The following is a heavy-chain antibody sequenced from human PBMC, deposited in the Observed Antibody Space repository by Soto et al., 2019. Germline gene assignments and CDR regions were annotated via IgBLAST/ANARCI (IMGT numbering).Heavy chain of an antibody. J-gene: IGHJ6*02. Sequence: QVQLVQSGAEVKKPGSSVKVSCKASGGTFSSYAISWVRQAPGQGLEWMGGIIPIFGTANYAQKFQGRVTITADESTSTAYMELSSLRSEDTAVYYCARKADSGYDLGYYGMDVWGQGTTVTVSS. V-gene: IGHV1-69*01. CDR2: IIPIFGTA. D-gene: IGHD5-12*01. CDR3: ARKADSGYDLGYYGMDV. CDR1: GGTFSSYA.